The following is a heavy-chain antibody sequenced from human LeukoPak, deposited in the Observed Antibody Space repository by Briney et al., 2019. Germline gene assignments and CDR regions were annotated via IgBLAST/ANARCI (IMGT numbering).Heavy chain of an antibody. V-gene: IGHV3-23*01. CDR3: ARDRGYFGSGSPLG. Sequence: PGGSLRLSCAASGFTFSIYAMSWVRQAPGKGLEWVSTVSGSGHSTFYADSVKGRFTISRDNAKNTLYLRMSSLRAEDTAVYYCARDRGYFGSGSPLGWGQGTLVTVSS. J-gene: IGHJ4*02. D-gene: IGHD3-10*01. CDR2: VSGSGHST. CDR1: GFTFSIYA.